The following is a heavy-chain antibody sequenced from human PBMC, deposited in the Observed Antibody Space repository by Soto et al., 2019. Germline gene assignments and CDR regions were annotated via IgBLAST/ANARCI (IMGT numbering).Heavy chain of an antibody. J-gene: IGHJ6*02. D-gene: IGHD3-10*01. V-gene: IGHV3-23*04. CDR2: ISASGGST. CDR1: GFTFSSYA. CDR3: AKDMGGSGNSYIYGMDV. Sequence: EVQLVESGGGLVQPGGSLRLSCVASGFTFSSYAMSWVRQAPGKGLEWVSTISASGGSTYHADSVKGRFTISRDNSKNTLYLQMNSLRDEDTAAYYCAKDMGGSGNSYIYGMDVWGQGTTVTVS.